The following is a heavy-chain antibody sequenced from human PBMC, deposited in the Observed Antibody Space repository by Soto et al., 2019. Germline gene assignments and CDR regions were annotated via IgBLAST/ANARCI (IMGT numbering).Heavy chain of an antibody. CDR1: RGSIRDYY. CDR2: FYDSGST. D-gene: IGHD2-21*02. CDR3: ALVCSGGDPNNWLDP. J-gene: IGHJ5*01. V-gene: IGHV4-59*01. Sequence: PSETLWLTCTGSRGSIRDYYWGWIRQPPGKGLEWVGYFYDSGSTKYNPSLKSRVTISVDTSKNQISLEMKSVTVAAPAVHYCALVCSGGDPNNWLDPSGLGTWVTV.